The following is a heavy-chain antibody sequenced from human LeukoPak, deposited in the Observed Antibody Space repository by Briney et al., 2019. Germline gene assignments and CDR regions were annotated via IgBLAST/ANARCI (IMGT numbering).Heavy chain of an antibody. J-gene: IGHJ4*02. CDR2: IFYSGST. Sequence: SETLSLTCTVSSGSISTSNYYWGWVRQPPGKALEWIGNIFYSGSTNYNPSLKSRVTISVDTSKNQFSLKLSSVTAADTAVYYCATFRPGDYSNYFFDYWGQGTLVTVSS. V-gene: IGHV4-61*05. D-gene: IGHD4-11*01. CDR3: ATFRPGDYSNYFFDY. CDR1: SGSISTSNYY.